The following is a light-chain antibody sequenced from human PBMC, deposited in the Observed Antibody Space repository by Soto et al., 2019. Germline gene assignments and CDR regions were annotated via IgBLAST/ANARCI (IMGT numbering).Light chain of an antibody. Sequence: EIVLTQSPGTLSLSPGERAALSCRASQSVGNNYLAWYQQKPGQAPRLLIYGASSRATGIPARFSGSGSGTDFTLTISSLEPEDFAVYYCQQRSNWPPGTFGGGTKVDIK. CDR2: GAS. CDR3: QQRSNWPPGT. CDR1: QSVGNNY. V-gene: IGKV3D-20*02. J-gene: IGKJ4*01.